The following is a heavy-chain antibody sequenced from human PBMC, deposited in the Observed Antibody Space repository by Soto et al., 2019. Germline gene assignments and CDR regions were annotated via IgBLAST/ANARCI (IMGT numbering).Heavy chain of an antibody. CDR3: ARGDIDF. Sequence: ASVKVSCKASGYDFTNYYVQWVRQAPGQGLEWMGVIHPDGGQTTYSQRFQDRVTMASDTFTSTIYMELSSLRSEDTAAYYCARGDIDFWGQGALVTVSS. CDR1: GYDFTNYY. V-gene: IGHV1-46*01. J-gene: IGHJ4*02. CDR2: IHPDGGQT.